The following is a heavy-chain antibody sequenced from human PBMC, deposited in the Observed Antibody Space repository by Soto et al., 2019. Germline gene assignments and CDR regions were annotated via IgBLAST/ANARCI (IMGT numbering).Heavy chain of an antibody. Sequence: ASVKVSCKXSGYTFTSYDINWVRQATGQGLEWMGWMNPNSGNTGYAQKFQGRVTMTRNTSISTAYMELSSLRSEDTAVYYCARKKQLVVRDYYYYGMDVWGQGTTVTVSS. V-gene: IGHV1-8*01. CDR1: GYTFTSYD. J-gene: IGHJ6*02. CDR2: MNPNSGNT. CDR3: ARKKQLVVRDYYYYGMDV. D-gene: IGHD6-6*01.